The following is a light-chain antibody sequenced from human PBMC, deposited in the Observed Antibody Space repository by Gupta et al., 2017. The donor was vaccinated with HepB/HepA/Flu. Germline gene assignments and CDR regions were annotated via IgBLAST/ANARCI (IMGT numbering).Light chain of an antibody. J-gene: IGLJ2*01. CDR2: NDS. CDR3: QVWDSSDDSAV. CDR1: NIGTKG. V-gene: IGLV3-21*04. Sequence: SYVLTQPPSVSVAPGKTASITCGGNNIGTKGVHWYQQMPGQAPVVVIYNDSDRPSGIPERFSGSNSGSTATLTISRVEAGDEAEYYCQVWDSSDDSAVFGGGTKLTVL.